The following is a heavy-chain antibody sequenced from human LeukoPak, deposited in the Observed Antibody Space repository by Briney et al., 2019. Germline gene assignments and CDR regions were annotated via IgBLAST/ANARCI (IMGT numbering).Heavy chain of an antibody. CDR2: ISSSSSYT. V-gene: IGHV3-11*06. D-gene: IGHD1-26*01. CDR3: AREKSSGSSNY. Sequence: GGSLRLSCAASGFTFSDYYMSWIRQAPGKGLEWVSYISSSSSYTNYADSVKGRFTISRDNAKNSLYLQMNSLRAKDTAVYYCAREKSSGSSNYWGQGTLVTVSS. J-gene: IGHJ4*02. CDR1: GFTFSDYY.